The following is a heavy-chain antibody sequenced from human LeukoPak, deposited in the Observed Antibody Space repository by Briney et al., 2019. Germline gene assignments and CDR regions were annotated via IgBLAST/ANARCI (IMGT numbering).Heavy chain of an antibody. CDR1: GFTFSSYW. J-gene: IGHJ4*02. Sequence: PGGSLRLSCAASGFTFSSYWMSWVRQAPGKGLEWVANIKQDGSGKYYVDSVKGRCAISTANAKNSLFLQMNSRRAGETTVYYWSRVGNSWNGGGYWGQGTLVTVSS. CDR3: SRVGNSWNGGGY. D-gene: IGHD1-1*01. V-gene: IGHV3-7*01. CDR2: IKQDGSGK.